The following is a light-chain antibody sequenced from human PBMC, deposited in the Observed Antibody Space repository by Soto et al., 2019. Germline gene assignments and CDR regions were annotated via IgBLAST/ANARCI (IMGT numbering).Light chain of an antibody. Sequence: EILLTQSPGTLSLSPGERATLSCRASQSISGYLAWYQQKPGQAPRLLIFDTSNRAPGIPARFTGSGSGADFTLTITTLEPEDFAFYYCQQRSNPTWTFGQGTKVDIK. J-gene: IGKJ1*01. V-gene: IGKV3-11*01. CDR2: DTS. CDR1: QSISGY. CDR3: QQRSNPTWT.